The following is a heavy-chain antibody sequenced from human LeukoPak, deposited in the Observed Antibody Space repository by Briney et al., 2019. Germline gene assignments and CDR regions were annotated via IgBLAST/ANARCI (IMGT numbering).Heavy chain of an antibody. CDR1: GFTFSSYS. Sequence: GGSLRLSCAASGFTFSSYSMNWVRQAPGKGLEWVSTISGSGDNTYYADSVKGRFTISRDNAKNSLYLQMNSLRAEDTAVYYCARRDYYDSKGFDYWGQGTLVTVSS. J-gene: IGHJ4*02. CDR3: ARRDYYDSKGFDY. D-gene: IGHD3-22*01. V-gene: IGHV3-21*01. CDR2: ISGSGDNT.